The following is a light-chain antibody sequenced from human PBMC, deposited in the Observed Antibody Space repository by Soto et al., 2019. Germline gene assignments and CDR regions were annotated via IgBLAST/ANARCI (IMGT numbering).Light chain of an antibody. CDR1: QSISNIF. J-gene: IGKJ1*01. Sequence: EIVLTQSPATLSLSPGERATLSCRASQSISNIFLAWYQHKPGQAPRVLIYGASRRATGIPDRVSGSGSGTDFTLTISRLEPEDFAVYYCQQYESSWTFGQGTKVE. CDR2: GAS. CDR3: QQYESSWT. V-gene: IGKV3-20*01.